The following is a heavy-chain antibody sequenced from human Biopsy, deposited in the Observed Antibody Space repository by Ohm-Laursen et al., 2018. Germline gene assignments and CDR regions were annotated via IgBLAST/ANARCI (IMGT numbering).Heavy chain of an antibody. CDR2: IWYDGSNK. J-gene: IGHJ4*02. Sequence: SLRLSCSAPGFTFSSYGMHWVRQAPGKGLEWVAAIWYDGSNKNYADSVKGRFTISRDNSKNTLYLQMNSLRGEDTAVYYCAKCTTGGSNYYFHHCGQGTLVTVSS. V-gene: IGHV3-33*06. CDR1: GFTFSSYG. D-gene: IGHD1-1*01. CDR3: AKCTTGGSNYYFHH.